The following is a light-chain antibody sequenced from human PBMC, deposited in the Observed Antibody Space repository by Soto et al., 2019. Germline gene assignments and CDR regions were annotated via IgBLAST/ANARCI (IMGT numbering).Light chain of an antibody. J-gene: IGKJ4*01. CDR3: QQYNSYSLT. CDR2: KAS. V-gene: IGKV1-5*03. CDR1: QSISSW. Sequence: DIQMTQSPSTLSASVGDRVTITCRASQSISSWLAWYQQKPGKAPKLLIYKASSLESGVPSRFSGSGSGTEFTLTISSLQPDDFTTYYCQQYNSYSLTFGGGTKVEIK.